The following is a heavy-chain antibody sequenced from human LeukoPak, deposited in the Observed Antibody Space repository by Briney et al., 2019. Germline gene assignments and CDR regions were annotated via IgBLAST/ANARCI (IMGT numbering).Heavy chain of an antibody. Sequence: GGSLRLSCAASGFTFSSYGMHWVRQAPGKGLEWVAVIWYDGSNKYYADSVKGRFTISRDNSKNTLYLHMNSLRAEDTAVYYCAKSNSDYRIGSVSSDYWGQGTLVAVSS. J-gene: IGHJ4*02. D-gene: IGHD3-16*01. V-gene: IGHV3-33*06. CDR2: IWYDGSNK. CDR3: AKSNSDYRIGSVSSDY. CDR1: GFTFSSYG.